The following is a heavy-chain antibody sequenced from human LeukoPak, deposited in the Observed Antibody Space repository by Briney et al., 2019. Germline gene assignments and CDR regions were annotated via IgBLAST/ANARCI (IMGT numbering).Heavy chain of an antibody. CDR3: ARAGHYYDSSSGAFDI. D-gene: IGHD3-22*01. CDR2: FDPEDGET. Sequence: GASVKVSCKVSGYTLTELSMHWVRQAPGKGLEWMGGFDPEDGETIYAQKFQGRVTMTRDTSISTAYMELSRLRSDDTAVYYCARAGHYYDSSSGAFDIWGQGTMVTVSS. CDR1: GYTLTELS. J-gene: IGHJ3*02. V-gene: IGHV1-24*01.